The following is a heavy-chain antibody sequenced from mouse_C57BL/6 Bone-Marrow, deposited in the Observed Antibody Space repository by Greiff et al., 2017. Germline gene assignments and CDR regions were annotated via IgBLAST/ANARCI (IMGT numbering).Heavy chain of an antibody. J-gene: IGHJ4*01. D-gene: IGHD2-2*01. CDR1: GFTFSDYY. V-gene: IGHV5-12*01. CDR3: ARGAVTTHYYAMDY. CDR2: ISNGGGST. Sequence: EVKLEESGGGLVQPGGSLKLSCAASGFTFSDYYMYWVRQTPEKRLEWVAYISNGGGSTYYPDTVKGRFTISRDNAKNTLYLQMSRLKSEDTAMYYCARGAVTTHYYAMDYWGQGTSVTVSS.